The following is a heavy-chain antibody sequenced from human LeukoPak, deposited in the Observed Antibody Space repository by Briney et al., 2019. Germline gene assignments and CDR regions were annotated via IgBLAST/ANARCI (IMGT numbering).Heavy chain of an antibody. CDR2: INHSGST. Sequence: PSETLSLTCAVYGGSFSGYYWSWIRQPPGKGLEWIGEINHSGSTNYNPSLKSRVTISVDTSKNQFSLKLSSVTAADTAVYYCARDGSFDWFRTFDYWGQGTLVTVSS. CDR1: GGSFSGYY. D-gene: IGHD3-9*01. V-gene: IGHV4-34*01. CDR3: ARDGSFDWFRTFDY. J-gene: IGHJ4*02.